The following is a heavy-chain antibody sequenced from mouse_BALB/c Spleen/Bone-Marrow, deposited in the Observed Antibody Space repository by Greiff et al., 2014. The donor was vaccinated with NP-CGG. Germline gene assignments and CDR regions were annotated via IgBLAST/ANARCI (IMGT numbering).Heavy chain of an antibody. V-gene: IGHV1-80*01. Sequence: VQLVESGAELVRPGSSVKISCKASGYAFSSYWMNWVKQRPGQGLEWIGQIYPGDGDTNYNGKFKGKATLTADKSSSTAYMQLSSLTSEDSAVYFCTRGVPMDYWGQGTSLTVSS. J-gene: IGHJ4*01. CDR1: GYAFSSYW. CDR3: TRGVPMDY. CDR2: IYPGDGDT.